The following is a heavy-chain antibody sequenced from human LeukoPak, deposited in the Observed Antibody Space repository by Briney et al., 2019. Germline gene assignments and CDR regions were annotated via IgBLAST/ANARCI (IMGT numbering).Heavy chain of an antibody. CDR3: AKDPPGSGSYYDY. Sequence: GGSLRLSCAASGFTFSSYGMSWVRQAPGKGLEWVSAISGSGGSTYYADSVKGRFTISRDNSKNTLYLQMNSLGAEDTAVYYCAKDPPGSGSYYDYWGQGTVVTVSS. CDR1: GFTFSSYG. CDR2: ISGSGGST. D-gene: IGHD3-10*01. J-gene: IGHJ4*02. V-gene: IGHV3-23*01.